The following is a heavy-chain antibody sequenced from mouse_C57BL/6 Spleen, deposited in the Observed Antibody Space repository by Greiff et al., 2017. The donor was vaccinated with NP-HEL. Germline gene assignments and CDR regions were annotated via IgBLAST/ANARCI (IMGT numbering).Heavy chain of an antibody. D-gene: IGHD2-2*01. CDR2: ISSGGDYI. J-gene: IGHJ4*01. Sequence: EVKVEESGEGLVKPGGSLKLSCAASGFTFSSYAMSWVRQTPEKRLEWVAYISSGGDYIYYADTVKGRFTISRDNARNTLYLQMSSLKSEDTAMYYCTRWRDGYDVSYYYAMDYWGQGTSVTVSS. V-gene: IGHV5-9-1*02. CDR1: GFTFSSYA. CDR3: TRWRDGYDVSYYYAMDY.